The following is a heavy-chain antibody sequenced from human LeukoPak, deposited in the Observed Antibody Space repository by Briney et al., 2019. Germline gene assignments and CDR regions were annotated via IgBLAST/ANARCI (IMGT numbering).Heavy chain of an antibody. V-gene: IGHV4-39*01. CDR1: GGSISRIIYY. CDR2: IYYTGST. J-gene: IGHJ4*02. D-gene: IGHD6-13*01. Sequence: PSETLSLTCTVSGGSISRIIYYWGWIRQPPGKGLEWIGSIYYTGSTYYTPSLRSRVTISVDTSKNQFSLKLSSVTAADTAVYYRARVGMYSSSWRRFDYWGQGTLVTVSS. CDR3: ARVGMYSSSWRRFDY.